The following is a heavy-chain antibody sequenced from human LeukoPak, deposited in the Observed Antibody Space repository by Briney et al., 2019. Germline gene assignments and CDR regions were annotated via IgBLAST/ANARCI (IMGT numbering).Heavy chain of an antibody. CDR3: ARPYSSGRAYYYYYMDV. CDR1: GGTFSSYA. Sequence: ASSVRVSCKASGGTFSSYAISWVRQAPGQGREWMGGIIPIFGTANYAQKFQGRVTITADESTSTAYMELSSLRSEDTAVYYCARPYSSGRAYYYYYMDVWGKGTTVTVSS. J-gene: IGHJ6*03. CDR2: IIPIFGTA. V-gene: IGHV1-69*01. D-gene: IGHD6-19*01.